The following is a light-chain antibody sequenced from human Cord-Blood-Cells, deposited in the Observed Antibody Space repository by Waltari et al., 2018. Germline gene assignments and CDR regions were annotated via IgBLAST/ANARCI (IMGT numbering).Light chain of an antibody. Sequence: DIVMTQSPDSLAVSLGERATINCKSSQSVLYSSNNKNYLDWYQQKPGEPPKLLMCWASTRESGVPDRFSGSGSGTDFTLTISSLQAEDVAVYYCQQYYSTPLTFGGGTKVEIK. CDR3: QQYYSTPLT. V-gene: IGKV4-1*01. J-gene: IGKJ4*01. CDR1: QSVLYSSNNKNY. CDR2: WAS.